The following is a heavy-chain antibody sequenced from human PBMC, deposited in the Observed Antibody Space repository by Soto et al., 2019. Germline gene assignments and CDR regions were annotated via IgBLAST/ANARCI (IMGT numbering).Heavy chain of an antibody. V-gene: IGHV3-48*02. CDR2: ISSSSSTI. CDR3: ARDADYDFWSGYYFSAFDI. D-gene: IGHD3-3*01. CDR1: GFTFSSYS. J-gene: IGHJ3*02. Sequence: GGSLRLSCAASGFTFSSYSMNWVRQAPGKGLEWVSYISSSSSTIYYADSVKGRFTISRDNAKNSLYLQMNSLRDEDTAVYYCARDADYDFWSGYYFSAFDIWGQGTMVTVSS.